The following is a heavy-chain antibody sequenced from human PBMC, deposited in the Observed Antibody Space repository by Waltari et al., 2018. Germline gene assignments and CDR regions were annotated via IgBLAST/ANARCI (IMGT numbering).Heavy chain of an antibody. CDR3: ARADTSTSYFYYYMDV. CDR2: IHYSGSS. CDR1: GGSTSTYY. D-gene: IGHD1-26*01. Sequence: QVQLQESGPGLVKPSETLSLTCTVSGGSTSTYYWSWVRQSPGKGLDWIGYIHYSGSSVYIPSRRSRVAISLDTPNNQFSLRLRSVTAADAAIYYCARADTSTSYFYYYMDVWGKGTTVTVSS. V-gene: IGHV4-59*01. J-gene: IGHJ6*03.